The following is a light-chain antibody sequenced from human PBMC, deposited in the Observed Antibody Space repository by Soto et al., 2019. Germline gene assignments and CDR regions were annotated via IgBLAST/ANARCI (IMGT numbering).Light chain of an antibody. CDR3: SSYTRSSTFV. J-gene: IGLJ1*01. Sequence: QSALTQPASVSGSPGQSITISCTGTSSNVGGYNYVSWYQQHPGKAPKLMIYEVTNRPSGVSNRFSGSKSANTASLTISGLQAEDEADYYCSSYTRSSTFVFGTGTKLTVL. V-gene: IGLV2-14*01. CDR2: EVT. CDR1: SSNVGGYNY.